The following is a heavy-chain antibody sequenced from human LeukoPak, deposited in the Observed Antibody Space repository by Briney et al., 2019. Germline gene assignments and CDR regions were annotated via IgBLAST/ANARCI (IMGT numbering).Heavy chain of an antibody. V-gene: IGHV3-11*04. CDR1: GFTFSDYY. D-gene: IGHD6-13*01. CDR2: ISSSGSTI. J-gene: IGHJ4*02. CDR3: ARDDTTIAARPDY. Sequence: KPGGSLRLSCAASGFTFSDYYMSWIRQAPGKGLEWVSYISSSGSTIYYADSVKGRFTISRDNAKNSLYLQMNSLRAEDTAVYYCARDDTTIAARPDYWGQGTLVTVSS.